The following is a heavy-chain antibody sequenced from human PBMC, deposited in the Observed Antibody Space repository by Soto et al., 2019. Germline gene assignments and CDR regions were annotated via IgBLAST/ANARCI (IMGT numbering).Heavy chain of an antibody. CDR3: TTDQVVVVAATLDAFDI. V-gene: IGHV3-15*07. CDR1: SVSNAW. D-gene: IGHD2-15*01. Sequence: SVSNAWMNWVRQAPGKGLEWVGRIKSKTDVGTTDYAAPVKGRFTISRDDSKNTLYLQMNSLKTEDTAVYYCTTDQVVVVAATLDAFDIWGQGTMVTVSS. J-gene: IGHJ3*02. CDR2: IKSKTDVGTT.